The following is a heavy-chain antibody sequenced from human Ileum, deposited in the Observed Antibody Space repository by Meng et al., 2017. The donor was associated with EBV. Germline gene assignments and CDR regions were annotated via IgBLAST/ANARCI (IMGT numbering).Heavy chain of an antibody. J-gene: IGHJ4*02. Sequence: QGPLQESGPGLLKPSDTLSLTCTGSGGSVTSGTYYWSWLRQPPGSRLEFIGYVHHTGATNYNPSLVRRAAVSVDTSKSQFSLHLTSVTAADTAVYYCARGYSYSYYFYFDYWGQGILVTVFS. CDR2: VHHTGAT. CDR3: ARGYSYSYYFYFDY. V-gene: IGHV4-61*01. CDR1: GGSVTSGTYY. D-gene: IGHD1-26*01.